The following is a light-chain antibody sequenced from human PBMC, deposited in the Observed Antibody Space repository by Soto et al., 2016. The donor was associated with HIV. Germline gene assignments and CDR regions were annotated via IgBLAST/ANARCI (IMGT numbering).Light chain of an antibody. CDR3: DSRXSSGXHLI. V-gene: IGLV3-19*01. J-gene: IGLJ2*01. CDR2: GKN. CDR1: SLRSYY. Sequence: SSELTQDPAVSVALGQTVRITCQGDSLRSYYGSWYQQKPGQAPVLVIYGKNSRPSGIPDRFSGSTSGNTASLTITGAQAEDEADYYCDSRXSSGXHLIFGGGTKLTVL.